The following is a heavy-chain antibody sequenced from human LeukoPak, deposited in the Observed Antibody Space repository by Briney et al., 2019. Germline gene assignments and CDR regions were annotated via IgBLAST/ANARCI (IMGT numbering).Heavy chain of an antibody. V-gene: IGHV4-4*07. Sequence: SETLSLTCTVSGGSISSYYWSWIRQPAGKGLEWIGRIYTSGSTNYNPSLKSRVTMSVDTSKNQFSLKLNSVTAADTAVYYCARYYHDSSGYSNWFDPWGQGSLVTVSS. J-gene: IGHJ5*02. CDR2: IYTSGST. D-gene: IGHD3-22*01. CDR1: GGSISSYY. CDR3: ARYYHDSSGYSNWFDP.